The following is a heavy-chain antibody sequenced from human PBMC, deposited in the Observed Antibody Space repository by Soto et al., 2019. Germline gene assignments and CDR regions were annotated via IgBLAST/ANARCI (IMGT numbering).Heavy chain of an antibody. CDR2: ITSIGGST. V-gene: IGHV3-64D*08. CDR3: AKGGIAAAGLTEFDY. CDR1: GCNFISYA. Sequence: GGSLRLSSTASGCNFISYAMHWVRQAPGKGLEYVSGITSIGGSTFYADSVKGRFSISRDNSKNTLYLQMSSLRGEDTAVYYCAKGGIAAAGLTEFDYWGQGTLVTVSS. D-gene: IGHD6-13*01. J-gene: IGHJ4*02.